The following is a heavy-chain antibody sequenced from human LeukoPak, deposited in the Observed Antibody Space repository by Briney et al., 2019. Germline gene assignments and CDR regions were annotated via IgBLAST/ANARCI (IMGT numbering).Heavy chain of an antibody. D-gene: IGHD1-26*01. CDR2: ISGSGARA. V-gene: IGHV3-23*01. CDR3: AKEVVMGETNYYYYGVDV. J-gene: IGHJ6*02. Sequence: PGGSLRLSCAASGFNFRGYAMSWVRQAPGKGLEWVSAISGSGARAHYAESVRGRFTISRDNSQNTLHLQMTSLRAEDTAVYYCAKEVVMGETNYYYYGVDVWGQGTTVNVSS. CDR1: GFNFRGYA.